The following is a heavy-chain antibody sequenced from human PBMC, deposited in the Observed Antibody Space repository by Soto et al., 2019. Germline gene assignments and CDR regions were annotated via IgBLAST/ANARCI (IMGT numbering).Heavy chain of an antibody. D-gene: IGHD6-13*01. CDR1: GFTFSSYA. Sequence: QVQLVESGGGVVQPGRSLRLSCAASGFTFSSYAMHWVRQAPGKGLEWVAVISYDGSNKYYADSVKGRFTISRDNSKNTLYMQMNSLRAEDTAVYYCASPAAWQPVGYWGQGTLVTVSS. J-gene: IGHJ4*02. V-gene: IGHV3-30-3*01. CDR3: ASPAAWQPVGY. CDR2: ISYDGSNK.